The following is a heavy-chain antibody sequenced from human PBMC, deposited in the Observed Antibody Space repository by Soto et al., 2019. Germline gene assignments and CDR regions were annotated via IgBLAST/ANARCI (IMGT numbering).Heavy chain of an antibody. V-gene: IGHV3-30*04. CDR2: ISYDGSEK. CDR3: ARDHEQRLADY. J-gene: IGHJ4*02. CDR1: GFTFSDDA. D-gene: IGHD6-25*01. Sequence: GGSLRLSCAASGFTFSDDAMHWVRQAPGKGLEWVTLISYDGSEKYYADSVKGRFTISRDKSKNPLYLQMNSLRAEDTAVYYCARDHEQRLADYWGQGTRVTVSS.